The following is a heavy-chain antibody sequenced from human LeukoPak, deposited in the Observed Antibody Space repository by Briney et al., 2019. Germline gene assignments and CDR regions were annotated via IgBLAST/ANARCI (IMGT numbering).Heavy chain of an antibody. CDR3: ARGRSPGGYQLPYRYIRYWYFDL. CDR1: GGSISSSSYY. Sequence: PSETLSLTCTVSGGSISSSSYYWGWIRQPPGKGLEWIGSIYYSGSTYYNPSLKSPVTISVDTSKNQFSLTLSSVTAADTAVYFCARGRSPGGYQLPYRYIRYWYFDLWGRGTLVTVS. D-gene: IGHD2-2*02. V-gene: IGHV4-39*01. J-gene: IGHJ2*01. CDR2: IYYSGST.